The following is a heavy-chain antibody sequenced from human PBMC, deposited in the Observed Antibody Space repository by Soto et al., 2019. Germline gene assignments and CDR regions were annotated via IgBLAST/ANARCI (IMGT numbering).Heavy chain of an antibody. D-gene: IGHD3-22*01. Sequence: GGALRLSCAASGFSFSTHNMVLGRQAPGKGLEWLSYIPTTSSPIYYANSVKGRFTISRDNAKNSLYLQMNSLRAEDTAVYYCARYYDSSGPDLWGRGTLVTVSS. CDR1: GFSFSTHN. CDR3: ARYYDSSGPDL. CDR2: IPTTSSPI. J-gene: IGHJ2*01. V-gene: IGHV3-48*01.